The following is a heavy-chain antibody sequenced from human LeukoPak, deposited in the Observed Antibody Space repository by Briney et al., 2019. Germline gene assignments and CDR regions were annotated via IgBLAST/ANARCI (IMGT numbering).Heavy chain of an antibody. CDR3: ARDFTYYYDSSGLDP. V-gene: IGHV3-66*02. D-gene: IGHD3-22*01. CDR1: GFTVSSNY. Sequence: GGSLGLSCAASGFTVSSNYMSRVRQAPGKGLEWVSVIYSGGSTYYADSVKGRFTISRDNSKNTLYLQMNSLRAEDTAVYYCARDFTYYYDSSGLDPWGQGTLVTVSS. CDR2: IYSGGST. J-gene: IGHJ5*02.